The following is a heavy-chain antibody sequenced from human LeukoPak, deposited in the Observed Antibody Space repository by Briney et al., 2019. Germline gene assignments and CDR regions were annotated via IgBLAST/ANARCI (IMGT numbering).Heavy chain of an antibody. CDR3: AKAPSYVWGSYRYTNDY. CDR1: GFTFSSYG. CDR2: IRYDGSNK. D-gene: IGHD3-16*02. J-gene: IGHJ4*02. V-gene: IGHV3-30*02. Sequence: GGSLRLSCAASGFTFSSYGMHWVRQAPGKGLEWVAFIRYDGSNKYYADSVKGRFTISRDNSKNTLYLQMNSLRAEGTAVYYCAKAPSYVWGSYRYTNDYWGQGTLVTVSS.